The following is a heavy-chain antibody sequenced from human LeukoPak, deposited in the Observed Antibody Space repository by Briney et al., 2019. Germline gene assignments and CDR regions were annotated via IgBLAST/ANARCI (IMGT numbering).Heavy chain of an antibody. D-gene: IGHD2/OR15-2a*01. CDR1: GFTVSSNY. CDR3: TRGGDSMARRGAFDI. CDR2: IYSGGNT. Sequence: GGSLRLSCAASGFTVSSNYMSWVRHTPGKGLEWVPVIYSGGNTYYAGSVKGRFTISRDNSKNTLCLQMNSLRGEDSAVYYCTRGGDSMARRGAFDIWGQGTMVTVSS. J-gene: IGHJ3*02. V-gene: IGHV3-53*01.